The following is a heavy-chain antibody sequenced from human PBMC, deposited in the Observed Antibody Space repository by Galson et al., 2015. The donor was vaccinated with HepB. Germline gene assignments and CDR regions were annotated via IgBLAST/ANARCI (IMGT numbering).Heavy chain of an antibody. CDR3: ARVRQLGQGFHF. V-gene: IGHV6-1*01. J-gene: IGHJ4*02. CDR2: TYYRSKFYN. Sequence: CAISGDSVSNNGVAWNWIRQSPSRGLEWLGRTYYRSKFYNDYAESVKSRITINPDTSRNQVSLQLNSVTPEDTAVYYCARVRQLGQGFHFWGQRTLVTVSS. D-gene: IGHD3-10*01. CDR1: GDSVSNNGVA.